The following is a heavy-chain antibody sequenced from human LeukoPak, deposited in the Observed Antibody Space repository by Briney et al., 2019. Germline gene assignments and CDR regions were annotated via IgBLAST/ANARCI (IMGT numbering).Heavy chain of an antibody. J-gene: IGHJ6*03. CDR1: GFTVSSNY. CDR2: IYSGGST. V-gene: IGHV3-66*02. Sequence: GGSLRLSCAASGFTVSSNYMSWVRQAPGKGLEWVSVIYSGGSTYYADSVKGRFTISRDNSKNTLYLQMNSLRAEDTAVYYCARSPYYDFWSDGQPDQYYYYYYMDVWGKGTTVTVSS. D-gene: IGHD3-3*01. CDR3: ARSPYYDFWSDGQPDQYYYYYYMDV.